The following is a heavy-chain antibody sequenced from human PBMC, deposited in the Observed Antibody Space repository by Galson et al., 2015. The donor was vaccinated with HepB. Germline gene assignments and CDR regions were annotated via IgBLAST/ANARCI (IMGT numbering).Heavy chain of an antibody. J-gene: IGHJ3*02. Sequence: SLRLSCAASGFTFSNHWMSWVRQAPGKGLEWLANIKQDGSDKYFANSVKGRFTISRDNAENSLYLQMSSLRAEDTARYYCARDIPGMRRAFDIWGQGTMVTVSS. CDR2: IKQDGSDK. CDR1: GFTFSNHW. D-gene: IGHD2-21*01. V-gene: IGHV3-7*03. CDR3: ARDIPGMRRAFDI.